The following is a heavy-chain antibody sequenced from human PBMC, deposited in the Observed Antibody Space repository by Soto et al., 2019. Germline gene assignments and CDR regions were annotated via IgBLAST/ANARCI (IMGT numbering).Heavy chain of an antibody. CDR3: AKDIDCSGGSCYSDYYYGMDV. Sequence: PGGSLRLSCAASGFTSSSYGMHWVRQAPGKGLEWVAVISYDGSNKYYADSVKGRFTISRDNSKNTLYLQMNSLRAEDTAVYYCAKDIDCSGGSCYSDYYYGMDVWGQGTTVTVSS. D-gene: IGHD2-15*01. CDR2: ISYDGSNK. V-gene: IGHV3-30*18. J-gene: IGHJ6*02. CDR1: GFTSSSYG.